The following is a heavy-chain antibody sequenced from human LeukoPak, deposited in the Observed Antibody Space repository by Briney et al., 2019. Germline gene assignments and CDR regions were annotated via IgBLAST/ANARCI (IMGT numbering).Heavy chain of an antibody. V-gene: IGHV3-48*04. D-gene: IGHD2-2*02. CDR1: GFTFSSYS. CDR3: ARRVGYCSSTSCYTGSPFYYYYMDV. J-gene: IGHJ6*03. CDR2: ISSSSSTI. Sequence: PSGGSLRLSCAASGFTFSSYSMNWVRQAPGKGLEWVSYISSSSSTIYYADSVKGRFTISRDNAKNSLYLKMNSLRAEDTAVYYCARRVGYCSSTSCYTGSPFYYYYMDVWGKGTTVTVSS.